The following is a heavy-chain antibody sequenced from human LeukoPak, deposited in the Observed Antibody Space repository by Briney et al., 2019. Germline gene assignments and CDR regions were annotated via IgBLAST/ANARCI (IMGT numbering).Heavy chain of an antibody. CDR3: ASRDYYDSSGYNDAFDI. J-gene: IGHJ3*02. V-gene: IGHV3-9*01. CDR2: ISWNSGNI. D-gene: IGHD3-22*01. CDR1: GFTFDDYA. Sequence: GGSLRLSCAASGFTFDDYAMHWVRQAPGKGLEWVSGISWNSGNIDYADSVKGRFTISRGNAKNSLCLQMNSLRAEDTAVYYCASRDYYDSSGYNDAFDIWGQGTMVTVSS.